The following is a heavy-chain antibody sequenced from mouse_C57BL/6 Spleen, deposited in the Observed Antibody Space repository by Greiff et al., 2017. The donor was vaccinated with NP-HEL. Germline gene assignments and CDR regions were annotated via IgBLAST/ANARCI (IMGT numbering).Heavy chain of an antibody. D-gene: IGHD2-5*01. CDR2: ISYDGSN. J-gene: IGHJ3*01. CDR1: GYSITSGYY. V-gene: IGHV3-6*01. CDR3: ARESNYWFAY. Sequence: EVQLQQSGPGLVKPSQSLSLTCSVTGYSITSGYYWNWIRQFPGNKREWMGYISYDGSNNYNPSLKNRISITRDTSKNQFFLKLNSVTTEDTATYYCARESNYWFAYWGQGTLVTVAA.